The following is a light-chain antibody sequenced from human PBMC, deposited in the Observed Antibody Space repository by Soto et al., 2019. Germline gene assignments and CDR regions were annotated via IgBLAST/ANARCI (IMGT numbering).Light chain of an antibody. CDR3: QQYHNWPRT. CDR2: GAF. Sequence: EIVMTQSPVTLSVSPGEGATLPCWASQSIGNDVAWYQQRPGQAPRLLIYGAFTRAPGIPARFSGSGSGTDFTLTISGLLSEDFALYYCQQYHNWPRTFGQGTKV. J-gene: IGKJ1*01. V-gene: IGKV3-15*01. CDR1: QSIGND.